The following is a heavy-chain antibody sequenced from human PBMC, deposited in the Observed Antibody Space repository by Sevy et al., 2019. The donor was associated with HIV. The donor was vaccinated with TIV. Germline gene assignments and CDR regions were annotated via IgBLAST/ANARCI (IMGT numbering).Heavy chain of an antibody. CDR1: GFTFGTYA. V-gene: IGHV3-23*01. CDR2: ISDSGGRT. J-gene: IGHJ4*02. D-gene: IGHD2-15*01. CDR3: AKAVYASKVVVTNGFDY. Sequence: GGSLRLSCAASGFTFGTYAMSWVRQAPGKGLEWVSTISDSGGRTYYADSVKGRFTISRANSRNTRDLQLNSLRAEDTAVHYCAKAVYASKVVVTNGFDYWGQGTLVTVSS.